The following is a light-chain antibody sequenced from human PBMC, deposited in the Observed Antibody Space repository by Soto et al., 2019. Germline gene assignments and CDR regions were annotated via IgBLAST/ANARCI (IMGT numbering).Light chain of an antibody. V-gene: IGKV3-20*01. J-gene: IGKJ4*01. CDR1: HSVSSSH. CDR2: GAS. CDR3: QHYGTSRT. Sequence: DIVLTQSPGTLSLSPGESVTLSCRASHSVSSSHLAWYQQKPGQAPRLFIYGASRRASGIPDRFSGSGSGTDFTITISRLQPEDFAVYSCQHYGTSRTFGGGTKVEIK.